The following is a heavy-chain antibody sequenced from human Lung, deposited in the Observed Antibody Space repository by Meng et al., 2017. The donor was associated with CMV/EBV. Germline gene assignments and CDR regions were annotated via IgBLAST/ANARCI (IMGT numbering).Heavy chain of an antibody. Sequence: TFNNYGLIWVRQAPGKGLEWVGGISAYSGNTNYAQKNQDRVTMTTHTSSNTAYMELRSLRSDDTAIYYCARVVVHYYARGDNADYSDYWGQGTLVTVSS. J-gene: IGHJ4*02. V-gene: IGHV1-18*04. CDR1: TFNNYG. CDR3: ARVVVHYYARGDNADYSDY. CDR2: ISAYSGNT. D-gene: IGHD3-10*02.